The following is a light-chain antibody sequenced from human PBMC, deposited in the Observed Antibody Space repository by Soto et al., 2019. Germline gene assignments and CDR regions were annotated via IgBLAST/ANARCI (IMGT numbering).Light chain of an antibody. CDR2: GAS. CDR1: QSISSN. CDR3: HQYNNWPPGT. J-gene: IGKJ2*02. V-gene: IGKV3-15*01. Sequence: EIVMTQSPATLSVSPGERATLSCRASQSISSNLAWYQQKPAQAHSLLLYGASTRATGIPARFSGSGSGTDFTLTISSLQSEDFAVYYCHQYNNWPPGTFGQGTKLEIK.